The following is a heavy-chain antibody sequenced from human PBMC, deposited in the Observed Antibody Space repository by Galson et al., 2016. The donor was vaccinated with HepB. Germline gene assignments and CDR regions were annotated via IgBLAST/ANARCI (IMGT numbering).Heavy chain of an antibody. D-gene: IGHD1-26*01. CDR2: IIPIFGAP. Sequence: SVKVSCKASEATLTTYAISWVRQTPGQGLQWMGGIIPIFGAPTYARDFQARVTITADKSTSTAFLELTSLKSEDPAVYLCARSVGATSYFQQWGQGTLVTVSS. CDR1: EATLTTYA. CDR3: ARSVGATSYFQQ. V-gene: IGHV1-69*06. J-gene: IGHJ1*01.